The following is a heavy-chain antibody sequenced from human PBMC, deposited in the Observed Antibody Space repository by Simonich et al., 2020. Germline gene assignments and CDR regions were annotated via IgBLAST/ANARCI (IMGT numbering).Heavy chain of an antibody. Sequence: QVQLVQSGAEGKKPGASVKVSCKASGYTFTGYYMHWVRQAPGQGLERIGWNNPNSGSTNYAQKFPGRVTMNRDTAISTAYMELSRLRSDDTAVYYCARVSGGTAMVTSTFDIWGQGTMVTVSS. V-gene: IGHV1-2*02. D-gene: IGHD5-18*01. CDR3: ARVSGGTAMVTSTFDI. J-gene: IGHJ3*02. CDR2: NNPNSGST. CDR1: GYTFTGYY.